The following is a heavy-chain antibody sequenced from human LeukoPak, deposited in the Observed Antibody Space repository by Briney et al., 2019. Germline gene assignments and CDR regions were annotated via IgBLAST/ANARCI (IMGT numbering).Heavy chain of an antibody. J-gene: IGHJ1*01. CDR1: EFTFRRHW. V-gene: IGHV3-48*01. D-gene: IGHD3-22*01. CDR2: ISSSSSTI. Sequence: GGSLRLSCAASEFTFRRHWMRWVRLAPGKGLEWVSYISSSSSTIYYADSVMGRFTISRDNAKNSLYLQMNSLRAEDTAVYYCARDKHYYDSSGYFHKEYFQHWGQGTLVTVSS. CDR3: ARDKHYYDSSGYFHKEYFQH.